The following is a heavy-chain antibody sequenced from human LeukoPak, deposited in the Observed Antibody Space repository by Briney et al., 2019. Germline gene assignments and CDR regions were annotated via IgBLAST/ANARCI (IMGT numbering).Heavy chain of an antibody. D-gene: IGHD5-18*01. Sequence: GGSLRLSCAASGFTFSSYGMHWVRQAPGKGLDWVAVISSDGSKKYYADSVKGRFTISRDNSKNTLSLQVSSLRTEDTAVYYCAKDRYSYAFEYSDSWGQGTLVTVSS. CDR1: GFTFSSYG. CDR3: AKDRYSYAFEYSDS. J-gene: IGHJ4*02. V-gene: IGHV3-30*18. CDR2: ISSDGSKK.